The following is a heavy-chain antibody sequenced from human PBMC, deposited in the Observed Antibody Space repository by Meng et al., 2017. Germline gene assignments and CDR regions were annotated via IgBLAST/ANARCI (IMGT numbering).Heavy chain of an antibody. V-gene: IGHV4-61*02. CDR2: IYTSGST. Sequence: SETLSLTCTVSGGSISSGSYYWSWIRQPAGKGLEWIGRIYTSGSTNYNPSLKSRVTISVDTSKNQFSLKLSSVTAADTAVYYCARDRVVRGLSYYYYGMDVWGQGTTVTVSS. CDR1: GGSISSGSYY. J-gene: IGHJ6*02. CDR3: ARDRVVRGLSYYYYGMDV. D-gene: IGHD3-10*01.